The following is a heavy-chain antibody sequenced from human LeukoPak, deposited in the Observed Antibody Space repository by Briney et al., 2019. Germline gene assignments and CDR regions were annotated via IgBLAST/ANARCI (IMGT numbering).Heavy chain of an antibody. CDR2: IYYSGST. V-gene: IGHV4-61*01. CDR1: GGSVSSGSYY. J-gene: IGHJ4*02. Sequence: SETLSLTCTVSGGSVSSGSYYWSWIRQPPGKGLEWIGYIYYSGSTNYNPSLKSRVTISVDTSKNQFSLKLSSVTAADTAVYYCARAGSYYLDYWGQGTLVTVSS. D-gene: IGHD1-26*01. CDR3: ARAGSYYLDY.